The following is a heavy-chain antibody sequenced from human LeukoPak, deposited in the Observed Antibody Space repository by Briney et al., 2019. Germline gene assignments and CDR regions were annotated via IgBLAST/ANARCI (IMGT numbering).Heavy chain of an antibody. V-gene: IGHV1-69*13. J-gene: IGHJ4*02. CDR1: GGTFSNSA. Sequence: SVKVSCKASGGTFSNSAISWVRQAPGQGLEWMGGIIPIFGTANYAQKFQGRVTITADESTSTAYMELSSLRFEDTAVYYCARLDYYDSSGYYALFDYWGQGTLVTVSS. CDR3: ARLDYYDSSGYYALFDY. D-gene: IGHD3-22*01. CDR2: IIPIFGTA.